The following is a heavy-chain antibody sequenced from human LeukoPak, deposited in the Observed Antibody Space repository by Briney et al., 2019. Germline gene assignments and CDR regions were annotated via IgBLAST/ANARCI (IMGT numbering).Heavy chain of an antibody. V-gene: IGHV3-74*01. Sequence: GGSLRLSCAASGNYWMHWARQAPGKGLVWVSHINGDGSWTTYADSVKGRFTISKDNAKNTVYLQMNNLRAEDTAVYYCAKDHYWSIDYWGRGTLVTVSS. CDR3: AKDHYWSIDY. CDR2: INGDGSWT. J-gene: IGHJ4*02. D-gene: IGHD3-3*01. CDR1: GNYW.